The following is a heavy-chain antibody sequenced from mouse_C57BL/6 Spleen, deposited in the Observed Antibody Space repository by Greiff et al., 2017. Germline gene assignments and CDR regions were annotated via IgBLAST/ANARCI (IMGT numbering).Heavy chain of an antibody. D-gene: IGHD1-1*01. V-gene: IGHV3-6*01. CDR2: ISYDGSN. CDR3: AREGYYGSSLDY. Sequence: ESGPGLVKPSQSLSLTCSVTGYSITSGYYWNWIRQFPGNQLEWMGYISYDGSNKYNPSLKNRISITRDTSKNQFYLKLNAVTTEDTATYYSAREGYYGSSLDYWGQGTTLTVSS. CDR1: GYSITSGYY. J-gene: IGHJ2*01.